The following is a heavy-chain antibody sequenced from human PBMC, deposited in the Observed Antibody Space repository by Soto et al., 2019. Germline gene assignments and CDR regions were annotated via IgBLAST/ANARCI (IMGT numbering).Heavy chain of an antibody. CDR1: GFTFDDYA. D-gene: IGHD4-17*01. Sequence: EVQLVESGGGLVQPGRSLRLSCAASGFTFDDYAMHWVRQAPGKGLEWVSGISWNSGSIGYADSVKGRFTISRDNAKNSLYLQMNSLRAEDTALYYCAKDMTLGGGAPDYGDGIGNDAFDIWGQGTMVTVSS. CDR3: AKDMTLGGGAPDYGDGIGNDAFDI. J-gene: IGHJ3*02. V-gene: IGHV3-9*01. CDR2: ISWNSGSI.